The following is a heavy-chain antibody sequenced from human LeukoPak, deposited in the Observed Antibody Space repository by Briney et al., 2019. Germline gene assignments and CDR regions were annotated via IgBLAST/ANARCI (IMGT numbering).Heavy chain of an antibody. CDR3: ASEISYCSGGSCYSGFDY. J-gene: IGHJ4*02. V-gene: IGHV4-61*02. CDR2: IYTSGST. CDR1: GGSISSGSYY. Sequence: SETLSLTCTVSGGSISSGSYYWSWIRQPAGKGLEWIGRIYTSGSTNYNPSLKSRVTISVDTSKNQFSLKLSSATAADTAVYYCASEISYCSGGSCYSGFDYWGQGTLVTVSS. D-gene: IGHD2-15*01.